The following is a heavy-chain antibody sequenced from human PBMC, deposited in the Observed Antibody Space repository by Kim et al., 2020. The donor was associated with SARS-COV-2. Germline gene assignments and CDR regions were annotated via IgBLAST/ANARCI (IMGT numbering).Heavy chain of an antibody. V-gene: IGHV3-30*04. Sequence: GGSLRLSCAYSGFTFSSYAMHWVRQAPGKGLEWVAVISYVGRNQYYTDSVRGRSIISRDNSKDTLDLQMNNLGAEDTAVYYCARGAFGTLNAFDLWGQGTMVTVSS. CDR1: GFTFSSYA. J-gene: IGHJ3*01. CDR3: ARGAFGTLNAFDL. D-gene: IGHD1-7*01. CDR2: ISYVGRNQ.